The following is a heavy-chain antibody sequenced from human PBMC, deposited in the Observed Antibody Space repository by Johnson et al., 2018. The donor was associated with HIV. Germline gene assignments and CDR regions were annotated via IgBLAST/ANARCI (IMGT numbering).Heavy chain of an antibody. J-gene: IGHJ3*02. D-gene: IGHD6-19*01. CDR3: AKGGSGTTRIRAQKGAFDI. CDR2: IKSKTDGGTT. CDR1: GFTFSNAW. V-gene: IGHV3-15*01. Sequence: LVESGGGLVKPGGSLRLSCAASGFTFSNAWMSWVRQAPGKGLEWVGRIKSKTDGGTTDYAAPVKGRFTISRDNSKNTLYLQMNSLRAEDTAVYYCAKGGSGTTRIRAQKGAFDIWGQGTMVTVSS.